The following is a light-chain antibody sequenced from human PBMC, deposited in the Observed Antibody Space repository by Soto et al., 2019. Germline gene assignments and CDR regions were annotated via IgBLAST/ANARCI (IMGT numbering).Light chain of an antibody. CDR2: DAS. CDR3: HQYNSWPPGT. CDR1: QSISRS. J-gene: IGKJ2*01. Sequence: EIVLTQSPAILSVSPGERATLSCRASQSISRSLAWYQQKPGQAPRLLISDASTRATGIPPRFSGSGSGTEFTLTISSLQSEDFALYYCHQYNSWPPGTFGQGTKVEIK. V-gene: IGKV3-15*01.